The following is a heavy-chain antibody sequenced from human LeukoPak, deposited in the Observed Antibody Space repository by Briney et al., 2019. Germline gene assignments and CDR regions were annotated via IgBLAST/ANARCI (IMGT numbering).Heavy chain of an antibody. Sequence: GGSQRLSCAASGFTFSSYSMNWVRQAPGKGLEWVANIKQDGSEKYYVDSVKGRFTISRDNAKNSLYLQMNSLRAEDTALYYCASGRQLGYWGQGTLVTVSS. CDR1: GFTFSSYS. CDR3: ASGRQLGY. D-gene: IGHD3-16*01. V-gene: IGHV3-7*01. J-gene: IGHJ4*02. CDR2: IKQDGSEK.